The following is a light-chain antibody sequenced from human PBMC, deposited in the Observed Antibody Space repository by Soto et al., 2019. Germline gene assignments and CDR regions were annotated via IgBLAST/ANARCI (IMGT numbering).Light chain of an antibody. CDR1: QSVTSSH. V-gene: IGKV3D-20*02. CDR2: GAS. J-gene: IGKJ5*01. CDR3: QQRNIWPPVT. Sequence: EIVLTQTPGTLSLSPGERATLSCRASQSVTSSHLAWYQQKPGQAPRLLIYGASTRATGIPDRFSGSGSDTDFSLTIRRLDPEDFAMYYCQQRNIWPPVTFGQGTRLEI.